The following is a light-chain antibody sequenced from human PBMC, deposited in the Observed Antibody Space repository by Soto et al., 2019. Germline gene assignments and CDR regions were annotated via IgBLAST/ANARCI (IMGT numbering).Light chain of an antibody. V-gene: IGKV1-9*01. CDR3: QQLNSYPIT. CDR1: QGISSY. CDR2: VVS. J-gene: IGKJ5*01. Sequence: DIQLTQSPSFLSASVGDRVTITCRASQGISSYLAWYQQKPGKAPKLLIYVVSTLQSGVPSRFSGSGYGTEFTLTISSLQPEDFATYYCQQLNSYPITFGQGTRLEIK.